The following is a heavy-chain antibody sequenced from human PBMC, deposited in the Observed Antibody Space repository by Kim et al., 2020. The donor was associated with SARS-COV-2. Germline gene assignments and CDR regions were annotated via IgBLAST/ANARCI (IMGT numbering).Heavy chain of an antibody. CDR3: AKSYGDPTSTPHGSPYYYDSSGYYLDY. V-gene: IGHV3-23*03. J-gene: IGHJ4*02. CDR1: GFTFSSYA. D-gene: IGHD3-22*01. CDR2: IYSGGSST. Sequence: GGSLRLSCAASGFTFSSYAMSWVRQAPGKGLEWVSVIYSGGSSTYYADSVKGRFTISRDNSKNTLYLQMNSLRAEDTAVYYCAKSYGDPTSTPHGSPYYYDSSGYYLDYWGQGTLVTVSS.